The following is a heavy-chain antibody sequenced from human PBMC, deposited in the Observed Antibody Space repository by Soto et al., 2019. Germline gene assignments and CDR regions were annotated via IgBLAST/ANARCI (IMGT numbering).Heavy chain of an antibody. J-gene: IGHJ4*02. Sequence: RRVSCAASGFTFRSYGMHWVRQAPGKGLEWVAVISYDGSNKYYADSVKGRFTISRDNSKNTLYLQMNSLRAEDTAVYYCAKQRYYYDSSGYSNTDYWGQGTLVTVSS. V-gene: IGHV3-30*18. CDR2: ISYDGSNK. CDR3: AKQRYYYDSSGYSNTDY. CDR1: GFTFRSYG. D-gene: IGHD3-22*01.